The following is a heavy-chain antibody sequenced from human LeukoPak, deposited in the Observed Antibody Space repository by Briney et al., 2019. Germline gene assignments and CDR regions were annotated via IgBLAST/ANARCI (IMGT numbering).Heavy chain of an antibody. D-gene: IGHD3-10*01. CDR2: SRNKANSYTT. J-gene: IGHJ6*02. CDR3: TRVVSSASGSSRRLDV. CDR1: GFAFSDLY. Sequence: TGGSLRLSCAASGFAFSDLYMDWVRQAPGKGLELVGRSRNKANSYTTEYASSVKGRFTISRDDSKTSLYLQMNSLKTEDTAVYLCTRVVSSASGSSRRLDVWGQGTTVTVSS. V-gene: IGHV3-72*01.